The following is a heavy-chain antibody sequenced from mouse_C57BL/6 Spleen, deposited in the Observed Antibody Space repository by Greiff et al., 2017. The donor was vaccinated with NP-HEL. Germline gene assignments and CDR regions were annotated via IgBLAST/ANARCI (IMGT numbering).Heavy chain of an antibody. V-gene: IGHV1-81*01. Sequence: QVQLQQSGAELATPGASVKLSCKASGYTFTSYGISWVKQRTGQGLEWIGEIYPRSGNTYYNEKFKGKATLTADKSPSTAYMELRSLTSEDSAVYFCARSGSNYVFFYAMDYWGQGTSVTVSS. CDR2: IYPRSGNT. CDR3: ARSGSNYVFFYAMDY. D-gene: IGHD2-5*01. J-gene: IGHJ4*01. CDR1: GYTFTSYG.